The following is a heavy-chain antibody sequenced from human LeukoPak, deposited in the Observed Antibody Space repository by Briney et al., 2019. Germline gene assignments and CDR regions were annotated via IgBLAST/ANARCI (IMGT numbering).Heavy chain of an antibody. CDR2: IIPIFGTA. J-gene: IGHJ6*02. D-gene: IGHD3-22*01. V-gene: IGHV1-69*13. CDR1: GGTFSSYA. CDR3: ASSLYYYDSSGYGYYYGMDV. Sequence: SVKVSCKASGGTFSSYAISWVRQAPGQGLEWMGGIIPIFGTANYAQKFQGRVTITADESTSTAYMELSSLRSEDTAVYYCASSLYYYDSSGYGYYYGMDVWGQGTTVTVSS.